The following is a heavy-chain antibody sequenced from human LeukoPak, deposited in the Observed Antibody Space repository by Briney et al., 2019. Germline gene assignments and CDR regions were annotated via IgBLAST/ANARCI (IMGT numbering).Heavy chain of an antibody. D-gene: IGHD2-2*01. V-gene: IGHV1-8*03. CDR1: GYTFTSYD. CDR2: MNPNSGNT. CDR3: ARTFRGYCSGTSCYENWFDP. Sequence: GASVKVSCKASGYTFTSYDINWVRQATGQGLEWMGWMNPNSGNTGYAQKFQGRVTITRNTSISTAYMELSSLRSEDTAVYYCARTFRGYCSGTSCYENWFDPCGQETLVTVSS. J-gene: IGHJ5*02.